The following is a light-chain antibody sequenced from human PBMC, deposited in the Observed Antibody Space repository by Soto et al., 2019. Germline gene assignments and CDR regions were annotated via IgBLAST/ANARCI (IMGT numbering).Light chain of an antibody. CDR3: LQDNTFPLT. V-gene: IGKV1-6*01. J-gene: IGKJ1*01. CDR1: QGIRND. CDR2: AAS. Sequence: AIQMTQSPSSLSASVGDRVTITCRASQGIRNDLGWYQKKPGEAPKLLIYAASTLQRGVPSRFSGSGSGTDFTLTILTLQPEDFATYYCLQDNTFPLTFGQGTKVEI.